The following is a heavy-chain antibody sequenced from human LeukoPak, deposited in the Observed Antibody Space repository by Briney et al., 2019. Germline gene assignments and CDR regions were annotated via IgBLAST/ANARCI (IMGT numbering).Heavy chain of an antibody. CDR2: INAGNSNT. D-gene: IGHD5-12*01. V-gene: IGHV1-3*01. CDR1: GYTFTSYA. CDR3: AREVATGWFDP. J-gene: IGHJ5*02. Sequence: VASVKVSCKASGYTFTSYAMHWVRQAPGQRLEWMGWINAGNSNTKYSQKFQGRVTITRDTSASTAYMELSSLRSEDTAVYYCAREVATGWFDPWGQGTLVTVSS.